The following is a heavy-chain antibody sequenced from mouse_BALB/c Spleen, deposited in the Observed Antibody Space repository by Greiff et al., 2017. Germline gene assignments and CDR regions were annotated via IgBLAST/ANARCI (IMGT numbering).Heavy chain of an antibody. J-gene: IGHJ3*01. D-gene: IGHD2-3*01. CDR2: IWAGGST. CDR1: GFSLTSYG. Sequence: VHLVESGPGLVAPSQSLSITCTVSGFSLTSYGVHWVRQPPGKGLEWLGVIWAGGSTNYNSALMSRLSISKDNSKSQVFLKMNSLQTDDTAMYYCARDRDGYSPFAYWGQGTLVTVSA. CDR3: ARDRDGYSPFAY. V-gene: IGHV2-9*02.